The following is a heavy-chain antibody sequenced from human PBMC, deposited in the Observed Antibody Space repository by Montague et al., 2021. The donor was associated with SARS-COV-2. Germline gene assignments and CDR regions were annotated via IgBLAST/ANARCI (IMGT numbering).Heavy chain of an antibody. Sequence: VSPGASLSSDSLSWHWIRQSPSRGLEWLASTYYRSKWYNDSAPSVSGRATVKPDTSRNQFSLLLDSVTPEDTALYFCARKMDSSFDVWGKGTMVIVSS. J-gene: IGHJ3*01. CDR3: ARKMDSSFDV. CDR2: TYYRSKWYN. CDR1: GASLSSDSLS. D-gene: IGHD2-2*03. V-gene: IGHV6-1*01.